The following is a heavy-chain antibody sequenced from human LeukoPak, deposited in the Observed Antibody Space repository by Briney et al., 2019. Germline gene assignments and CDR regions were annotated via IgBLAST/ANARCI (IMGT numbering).Heavy chain of an antibody. CDR2: ISSSSSYI. CDR1: GFTFSSYI. J-gene: IGHJ5*02. D-gene: IGHD3-22*01. CDR3: ARDYYDSSGYYLGWFDP. V-gene: IGHV3-21*01. Sequence: ASLRLSCAASGFTFSSYIINWLRQPPGKGLEWVSSISSSSSYIYYADSVKGRFTISRDNAKKSLYLQMNSLRAEDTAVYYCARDYYDSSGYYLGWFDPWGQGTLVTVSS.